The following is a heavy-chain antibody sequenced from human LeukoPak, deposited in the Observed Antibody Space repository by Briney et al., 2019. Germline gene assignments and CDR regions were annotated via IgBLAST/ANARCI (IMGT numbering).Heavy chain of an antibody. CDR2: IYDSGST. V-gene: IGHV4-59*08. CDR3: ARLASGSYGPLTPFDY. CDR1: GGSISSYY. J-gene: IGHJ4*02. D-gene: IGHD1-26*01. Sequence: SETVSLTCTVSGGSISSYYWSWIRQPPGKGLEWIGDIYDSGSTNYNPSLKSRVTISVDTSKNQFSLRLSSVTAADTAVYYSARLASGSYGPLTPFDYWGQGTLVTVSS.